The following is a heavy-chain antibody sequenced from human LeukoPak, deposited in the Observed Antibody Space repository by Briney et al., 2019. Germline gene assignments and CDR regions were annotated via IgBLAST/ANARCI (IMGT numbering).Heavy chain of an antibody. D-gene: IGHD6-19*01. CDR2: INHSGST. V-gene: IGHV4-34*01. Sequence: PSETLSLTCAVYGGSFSDYYWSWIRQPPGKGLEWIGEINHSGSTNYNPSLKSRVTISMDTSKNQFSLKLSSVTAADTAVYYCARTGGSRESSGWYYYYYYMDVWGKGTTVTVSS. CDR3: ARTGGSRESSGWYYYYYYMDV. CDR1: GGSFSDYY. J-gene: IGHJ6*03.